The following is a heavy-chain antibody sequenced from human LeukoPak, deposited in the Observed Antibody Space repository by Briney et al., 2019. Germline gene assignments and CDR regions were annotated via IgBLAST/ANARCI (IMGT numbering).Heavy chain of an antibody. Sequence: SDTLSLTCTVSGGSISSGDYYWRWIRQPPGKGLEWIGYIYYSGSTYYNPSLKSRVTISVDTSNNQFSLKLSSVTAADTAVYYCARTIGTDLNWFDPWGQGTLVTVSS. CDR1: GGSISSGDYY. CDR2: IYYSGST. CDR3: ARTIGTDLNWFDP. J-gene: IGHJ5*02. V-gene: IGHV4-30-4*02. D-gene: IGHD3-10*01.